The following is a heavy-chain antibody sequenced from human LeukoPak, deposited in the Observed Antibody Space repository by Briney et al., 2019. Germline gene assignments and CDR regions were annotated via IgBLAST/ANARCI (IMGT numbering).Heavy chain of an antibody. CDR2: IYYSGST. Sequence: PSETLSLTCTVSGGSISSSSYYWGWIRQPPGKGLEWIGSIYYSGSTYYNPFLKSRVTISVDTSKNQFSLKLSSVTAADTAVYYCATQGIYDFWSGYYLSWEAYWGQGTLVTVSS. V-gene: IGHV4-39*01. J-gene: IGHJ4*02. CDR3: ATQGIYDFWSGYYLSWEAY. D-gene: IGHD3-3*01. CDR1: GGSISSSSYY.